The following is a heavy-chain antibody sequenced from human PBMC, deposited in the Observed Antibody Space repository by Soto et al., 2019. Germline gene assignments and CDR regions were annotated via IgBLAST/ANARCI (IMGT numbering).Heavy chain of an antibody. CDR2: INPNSGGT. CDR1: GYTFTGYY. J-gene: IGHJ4*02. CDR3: ARTGGGYGSSTSCREPFDY. D-gene: IGHD2-2*01. Sequence: ASVKVSCKASGYTFTGYYMHWVRQAPGQGLEWMGWINPNSGGTNYAQKFQGRVTMTRDTSISTAYMELSRLRSDDTAVYYCARTGGGYGSSTSCREPFDYWGQGTLVTVSS. V-gene: IGHV1-2*02.